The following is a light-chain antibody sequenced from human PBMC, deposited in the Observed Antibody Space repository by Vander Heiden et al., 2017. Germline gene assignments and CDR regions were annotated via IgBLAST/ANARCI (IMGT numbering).Light chain of an antibody. J-gene: IGKJ2*01. V-gene: IGKV1-39*01. Sequence: DIQMTPSPSSLSASVGDRVTITCRASQTISSYLNWYQQRPGKAPNLLIYAASSLQSGVPSRFSGSGSGTDFTLTINSLQPEDLATYYCLQSASVPYTFGPGTRLDIK. CDR1: QTISSY. CDR3: LQSASVPYT. CDR2: AAS.